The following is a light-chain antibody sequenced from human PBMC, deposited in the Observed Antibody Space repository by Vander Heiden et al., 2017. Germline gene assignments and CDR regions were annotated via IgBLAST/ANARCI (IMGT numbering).Light chain of an antibody. J-gene: IGLJ3*02. V-gene: IGLV1-44*01. CDR2: SNN. CDR3: AAWDDSLNGWV. Sequence: QSVLTQPPSASGTPRQRATIPCSGSSSNIGSNTVNWYQQLPGTAPKLLIYSNNQRPSGVPDRFSGSKSGTSASLAISGLQSEDEADYYCAAWDDSLNGWVFGGGTKLTVL. CDR1: SSNIGSNT.